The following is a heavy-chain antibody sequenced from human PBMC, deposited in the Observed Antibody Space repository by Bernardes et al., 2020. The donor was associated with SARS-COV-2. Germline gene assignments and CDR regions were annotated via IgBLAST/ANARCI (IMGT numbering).Heavy chain of an antibody. D-gene: IGHD4-4*01. J-gene: IGHJ4*02. CDR1: GFTFSSYT. CDR2: IITSSSYI. Sequence: GGSLRLSCAASGFTFSSYTMNWVRQAPGKGLEWISSIITSSSYISYSDSVRGRFTISRDNAKNSVSLQMNSLRAEDTAVYYCARVDFSNLYYFDYWGQGTPVTVSS. CDR3: ARVDFSNLYYFDY. V-gene: IGHV3-21*06.